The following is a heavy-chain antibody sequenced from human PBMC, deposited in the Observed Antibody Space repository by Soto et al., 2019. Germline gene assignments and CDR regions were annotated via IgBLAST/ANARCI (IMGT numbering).Heavy chain of an antibody. CDR3: ARGVPNDYGGKGCFDP. D-gene: IGHD4-17*01. CDR2: INYSGNT. V-gene: IGHV4-34*01. J-gene: IGHJ5*02. Sequence: NPSETLSLTCAVYGGPFSGYYWSWIRQPPGKGLEWIGEINYSGNTYYNPSLRSRVTISIDTSQNQFSLKLTSVTAADTAVYYCARGVPNDYGGKGCFDPWGQGTLVTVSS. CDR1: GGPFSGYY.